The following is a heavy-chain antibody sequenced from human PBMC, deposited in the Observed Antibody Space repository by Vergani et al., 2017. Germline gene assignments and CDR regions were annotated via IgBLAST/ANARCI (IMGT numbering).Heavy chain of an antibody. V-gene: IGHV7-4-1*02. D-gene: IGHD1-26*01. CDR1: GYTFTNHA. Sequence: QVQLVQSGSELKKPGASVKVSCKASGYTFTNHAMNWVRQAPGQGLEWMGWINTDTGNPTDAQGFTGRFVFSLDTSVSTAYLQISGLKADDTAVYYCARAVRRVWDYYGLDVWGQGTTVTVSS. J-gene: IGHJ6*02. CDR2: INTDTGNP. CDR3: ARAVRRVWDYYGLDV.